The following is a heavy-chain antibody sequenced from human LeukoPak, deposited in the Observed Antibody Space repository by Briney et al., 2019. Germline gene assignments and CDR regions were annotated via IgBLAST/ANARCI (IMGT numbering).Heavy chain of an antibody. V-gene: IGHV3-21*01. CDR3: AREIALAGLNDY. D-gene: IGHD6-19*01. J-gene: IGHJ4*02. CDR2: ISSSSSYI. CDR1: GFTFSSYS. Sequence: GGSLRLSCAASGFTFSSYSMNWVRQAPGRGLEWVSSISSSSSYIYYADSVKGRFTISRDNAKNSLYLQVNSLRAEDTAVYYCAREIALAGLNDYWGQGTLVTVSS.